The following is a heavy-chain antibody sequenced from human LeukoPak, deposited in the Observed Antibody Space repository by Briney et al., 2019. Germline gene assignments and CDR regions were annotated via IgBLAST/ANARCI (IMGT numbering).Heavy chain of an antibody. CDR1: GYTFTGYY. CDR2: INPNSGGT. J-gene: IGHJ6*03. Sequence: ASVKVSCKASGYTFTGYYMHWVRQAPGQGLEWMGWINPNSGGTNYAQKFQGRVTMTRDTSISTAYMELSRLRSDDTAVYYCARDRVSGSPDYYYYMDVWGKGTTVTVSS. D-gene: IGHD1-26*01. CDR3: ARDRVSGSPDYYYYMDV. V-gene: IGHV1-2*02.